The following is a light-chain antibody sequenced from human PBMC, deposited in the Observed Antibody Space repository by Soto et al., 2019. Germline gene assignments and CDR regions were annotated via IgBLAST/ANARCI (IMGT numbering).Light chain of an antibody. CDR1: QSIGRF. V-gene: IGKV1-5*01. J-gene: IGKJ1*01. CDR2: DAS. CDR3: QQYYSTPWT. Sequence: DIQMTQSPSTLSATVGDRVTITCRASQSIGRFLAWYQHQPGKAPKLLIYDASTLQTGVPSRFSGSGSGTDFTLTISSLQAEDVAVYYCQQYYSTPWTFGQGTKVDIK.